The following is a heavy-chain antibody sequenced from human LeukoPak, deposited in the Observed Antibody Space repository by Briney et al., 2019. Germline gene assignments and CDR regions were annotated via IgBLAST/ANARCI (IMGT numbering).Heavy chain of an antibody. V-gene: IGHV3-23*01. Sequence: GSLRLSCAASGFTFSSYAMSWVRQAPGKGLEWVSAISGSGGSTYYADSVKGRFTISRDNSKNTLYLQMNSLRAEDTAVYYCAKDPYYYGRPYYFDYWGQGTLVTVSS. CDR3: AKDPYYYGRPYYFDY. CDR2: ISGSGGST. J-gene: IGHJ4*02. CDR1: GFTFSSYA. D-gene: IGHD3-10*01.